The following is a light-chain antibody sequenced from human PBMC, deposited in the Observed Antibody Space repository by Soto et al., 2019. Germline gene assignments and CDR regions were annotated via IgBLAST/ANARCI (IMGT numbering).Light chain of an antibody. J-gene: IGLJ2*01. V-gene: IGLV2-23*01. CDR2: EGS. Sequence: QSALTQPASVSGSPGQSITISCTGTSSDVGSYNLVSWYQQHPGKAPKIMIYEGSKRPSGVSNRFSGSKSGNTASLTISGLQAEDEADYYCCSYAGSSPVFGGGTQLTVL. CDR3: CSYAGSSPV. CDR1: SSDVGSYNL.